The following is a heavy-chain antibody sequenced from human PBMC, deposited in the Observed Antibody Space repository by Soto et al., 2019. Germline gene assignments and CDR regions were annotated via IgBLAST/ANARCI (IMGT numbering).Heavy chain of an antibody. CDR3: AKENDSDRDGPVDY. V-gene: IGHV3-9*01. CDR1: GFSFDDYG. Sequence: EVQLVESGGGSVQPGRSLRLSCAASGFSFDDYGMHWVRQGPGKGLEWVSGISWNSGDIYYAASVKGRFTISRYNAKRSQYLQMHSIRTEDTALYYCAKENDSDRDGPVDYWGQGILVTVSS. J-gene: IGHJ4*02. CDR2: ISWNSGDI. D-gene: IGHD2-15*01.